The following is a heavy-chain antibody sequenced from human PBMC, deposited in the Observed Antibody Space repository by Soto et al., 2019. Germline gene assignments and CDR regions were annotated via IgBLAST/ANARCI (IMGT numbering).Heavy chain of an antibody. Sequence: SVKVSCKASGGTFSSYAISWVRQAPGQGLEWMGGIIPIFGTANYAQKFQGRVTITADESTSTAYMELSSLRSEDTAVYYCASTVDTAMVPPYYYYGMDVWGQGTTGTVS. V-gene: IGHV1-69*13. D-gene: IGHD5-18*01. CDR1: GGTFSSYA. CDR3: ASTVDTAMVPPYYYYGMDV. CDR2: IIPIFGTA. J-gene: IGHJ6*02.